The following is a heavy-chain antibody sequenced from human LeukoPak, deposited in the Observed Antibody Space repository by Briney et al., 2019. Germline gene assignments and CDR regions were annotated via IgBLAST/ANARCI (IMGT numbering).Heavy chain of an antibody. J-gene: IGHJ4*02. Sequence: GASVKVSCKASGYTFTGYYMHWVRQAPGQGLEWMGWINPNSGGTNYAQKFQGWVTMTRDTSISTAYMELSRPRSDDTAVYYCARWSSGAGFDYWGQGTLVTVSS. V-gene: IGHV1-2*04. CDR3: ARWSSGAGFDY. D-gene: IGHD3-10*01. CDR1: GYTFTGYY. CDR2: INPNSGGT.